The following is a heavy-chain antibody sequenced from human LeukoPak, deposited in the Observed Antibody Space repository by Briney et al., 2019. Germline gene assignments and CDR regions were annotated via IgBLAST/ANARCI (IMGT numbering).Heavy chain of an antibody. CDR2: IYYSGST. D-gene: IGHD6-13*01. J-gene: IGHJ3*01. V-gene: IGHV4-59*11. CDR1: GGSISSHY. CDR3: ARDDGQLGENAFDF. Sequence: SETLSLTCTVSGGSISSHYWSWIRQPPGKGLEWIGYIYYSGSTNYNPSLKSRVTISVDTSKNQFSLKLSSVTAADTAVYYCARDDGQLGENAFDFWGQGTMVTVSS.